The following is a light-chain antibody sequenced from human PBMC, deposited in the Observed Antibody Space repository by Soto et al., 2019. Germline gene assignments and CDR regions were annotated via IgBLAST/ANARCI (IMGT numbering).Light chain of an antibody. V-gene: IGKV3-15*01. Sequence: EVVMTQSPATLSVSPGERATLSGRASQSVGSKLAWYQQKPGQAPRLLIFDAFTRATGIPARFSGSGSGTEFTLFISSLQSEDFAVYYCQQYNNWPPLTFGGGTKVEI. CDR3: QQYNNWPPLT. CDR1: QSVGSK. J-gene: IGKJ4*01. CDR2: DAF.